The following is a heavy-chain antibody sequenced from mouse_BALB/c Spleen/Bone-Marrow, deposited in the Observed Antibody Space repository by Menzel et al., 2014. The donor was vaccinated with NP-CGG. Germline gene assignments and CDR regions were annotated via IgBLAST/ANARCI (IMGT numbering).Heavy chain of an antibody. V-gene: IGHV2-6-7*01. Sequence: QVQLKESGPGLVAPSQSLSITCTVSGFSLTGYGVNWVRQPPGKGLEWLGMIWGDGSTDYNSALKSRLSISEDNSKSQVFLKMNSLQTDDTARYYCARDRGYDGDAMDYWGQGTSVTVSS. CDR3: ARDRGYDGDAMDY. CDR2: IWGDGST. D-gene: IGHD2-2*01. CDR1: GFSLTGYG. J-gene: IGHJ4*01.